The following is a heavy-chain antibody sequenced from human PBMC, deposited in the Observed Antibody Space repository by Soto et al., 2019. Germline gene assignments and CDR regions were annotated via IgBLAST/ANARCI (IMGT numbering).Heavy chain of an antibody. D-gene: IGHD2-15*01. Sequence: PSETLSLTCTVSGGSVSSGSYYWSWIRQPPGKRLEWIGYIYYSGSTNYNPSLKSRVTISVDTSKNQISLKLSSVTAADTAVYYCAREGYCSGGSTCPFDYWGQGTLVTVSS. CDR3: AREGYCSGGSTCPFDY. V-gene: IGHV4-61*01. J-gene: IGHJ4*02. CDR2: IYYSGST. CDR1: GGSVSSGSYY.